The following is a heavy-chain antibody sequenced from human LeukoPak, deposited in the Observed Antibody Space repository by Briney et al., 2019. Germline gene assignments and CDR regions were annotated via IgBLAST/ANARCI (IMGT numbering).Heavy chain of an antibody. J-gene: IGHJ3*02. Sequence: SETLSLTCTVSGGSISSYYWSWIRQPAGKGLEWIGSIYYSGSTYYNPSLKSRVTISVDTSKNQFSPKLSSVTAADTAVYYCARPGDSSSPSKDAFDIWGQGTMVTVSS. CDR2: IYYSGST. V-gene: IGHV4-59*05. D-gene: IGHD6-6*01. CDR1: GGSISSYY. CDR3: ARPGDSSSPSKDAFDI.